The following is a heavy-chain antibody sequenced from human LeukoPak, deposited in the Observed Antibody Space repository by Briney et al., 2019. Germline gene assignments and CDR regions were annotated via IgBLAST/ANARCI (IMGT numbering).Heavy chain of an antibody. CDR1: GFTFRDYT. CDR3: ARPRGYSYGWSGEFDY. J-gene: IGHJ4*02. Sequence: GGSLRLSCAASGFTFRDYTMNWVRQAPGKGLEWVSAISKSGTYIKYADSVKGRFTVSRDNAKNSLFLQMNSLRVEDTAVYFCARPRGYSYGWSGEFDYWGQGTLVTVSS. V-gene: IGHV3-21*01. D-gene: IGHD5-18*01. CDR2: ISKSGTYI.